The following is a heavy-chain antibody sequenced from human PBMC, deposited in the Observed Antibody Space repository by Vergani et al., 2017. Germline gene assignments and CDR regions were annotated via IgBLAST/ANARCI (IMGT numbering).Heavy chain of an antibody. CDR3: AVKSSMVRGAIDAFDI. D-gene: IGHD3-10*01. CDR2: IVVGSGNT. J-gene: IGHJ3*02. CDR1: GFTFTSSA. V-gene: IGHV1-58*02. Sequence: QMQLVQSGPEVKKPGTSVKVSCKASGFTFTSSAMQWVRQARGQRLEWIGWIVVGSGNTNYAQKFQERVTITRDMSTSTAYMEVSSLRSEDTAGYYCAVKSSMVRGAIDAFDIWGQGTMVTVSS.